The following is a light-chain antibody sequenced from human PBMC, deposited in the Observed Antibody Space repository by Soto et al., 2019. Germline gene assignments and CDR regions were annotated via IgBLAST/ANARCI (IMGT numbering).Light chain of an antibody. CDR1: QSVSSNY. Sequence: EIVLTQSPGTLSLSPGERASLSCRASQSVSSNYLAWYQHKPGQPPRLLIYGASSRATGIPDRFSGSGSGTDFTLTVSRLEPEDFAVYYCHQYGTSPYTFGQGTNLEI. CDR2: GAS. J-gene: IGKJ2*01. CDR3: HQYGTSPYT. V-gene: IGKV3-20*01.